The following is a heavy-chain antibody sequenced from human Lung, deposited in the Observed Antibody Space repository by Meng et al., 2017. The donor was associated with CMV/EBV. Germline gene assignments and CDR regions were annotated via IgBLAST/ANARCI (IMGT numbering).Heavy chain of an antibody. Sequence: LSLTXAASGITFSSNWMSWVREAPGKGLEWVANIKEDGSEKYYVESVKGRFTISRDNAKKSLYLQMNSLRAEDTAVYYCARDQGSCTSISCRGDAFDIWGQGTMVTVSS. D-gene: IGHD2-2*01. CDR2: IKEDGSEK. V-gene: IGHV3-7*01. J-gene: IGHJ3*02. CDR3: ARDQGSCTSISCRGDAFDI. CDR1: GITFSSNW.